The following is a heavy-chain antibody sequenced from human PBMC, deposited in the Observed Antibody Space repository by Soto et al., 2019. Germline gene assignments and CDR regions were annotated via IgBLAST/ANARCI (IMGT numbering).Heavy chain of an antibody. D-gene: IGHD4-17*01. CDR2: IRTKPNSYAT. CDR3: PSTVTSYDMDV. J-gene: IGHJ6*03. V-gene: IGHV3-73*01. CDR1: GFTFSGSA. Sequence: EVQLVESGGGLVQPGGSLKLSCAASGFTFSGSAIHWVRQASGKGLEWVGRIRTKPNSYATAYAASVNGRFTISRDDSMNTASLQMNSLKTEDTAVYYCPSTVTSYDMDVWGKGTKVPVSS.